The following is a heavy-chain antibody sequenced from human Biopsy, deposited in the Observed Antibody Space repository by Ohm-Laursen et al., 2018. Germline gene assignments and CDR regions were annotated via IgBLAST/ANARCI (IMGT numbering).Heavy chain of an antibody. V-gene: IGHV4-59*01. CDR2: VYYTGST. J-gene: IGHJ2*01. CDR1: GDSISSYY. Sequence: SETLSLTCTVSGDSISSYYWSWIRQSPGPGLQWIGYVYYTGSTDYNPSLKIRVTISVDTSKNHFSLRLRSVTPADPAIYYCARDRGYYSDRTVPGYFDLWGRGTLVTVSS. CDR3: ARDRGYYSDRTVPGYFDL. D-gene: IGHD3-22*01.